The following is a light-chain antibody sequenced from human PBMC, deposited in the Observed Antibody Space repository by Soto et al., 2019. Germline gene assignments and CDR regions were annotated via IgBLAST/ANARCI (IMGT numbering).Light chain of an antibody. J-gene: IGKJ2*01. V-gene: IGKV3-11*01. Sequence: ETVLTQSPATLSLSPGERATLSCRASQSVSSYLAWYQQKPGQAPRLLIYDASNRATGIPARFSGSGSGTDFTLTISSLEPEDFAVYYCQQRSNWPPSFGQGTELEIK. CDR1: QSVSSY. CDR3: QQRSNWPPS. CDR2: DAS.